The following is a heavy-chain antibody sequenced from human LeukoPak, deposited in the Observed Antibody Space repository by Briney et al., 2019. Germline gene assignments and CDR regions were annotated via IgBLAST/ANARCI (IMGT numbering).Heavy chain of an antibody. CDR3: ARGAAGAEASNFGMDV. J-gene: IGHJ6*02. CDR1: GYTFTNYA. V-gene: IGHV1-18*04. Sequence: GASVKVSCKASGYTFTNYAISWVRQAPGQGLESTGWISAYNGKTNYAQNLQGRVTMTTDTSTSTAYMELRSLRSDDTAVYYCARGAAGAEASNFGMDVWGQGTTVTVSS. CDR2: ISAYNGKT. D-gene: IGHD3-10*01.